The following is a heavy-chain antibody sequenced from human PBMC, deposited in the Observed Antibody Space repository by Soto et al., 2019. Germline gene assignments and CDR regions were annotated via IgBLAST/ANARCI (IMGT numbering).Heavy chain of an antibody. Sequence: VQLLESGGGLVQPGGSLRLSCAASGFTFSSYAMSWVRQAPGKGLEWVSAISGSGGSTYYADSVKGRFTISRDNSQNTVYMQMTSLRAEDTAVYYCAKDTTVTTFIWYFDLWGRGTLVTVSS. J-gene: IGHJ2*01. CDR1: GFTFSSYA. D-gene: IGHD4-17*01. V-gene: IGHV3-23*01. CDR3: AKDTTVTTFIWYFDL. CDR2: ISGSGGST.